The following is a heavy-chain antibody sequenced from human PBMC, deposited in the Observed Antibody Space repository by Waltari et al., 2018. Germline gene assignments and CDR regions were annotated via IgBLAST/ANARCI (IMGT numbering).Heavy chain of an antibody. CDR1: GFTFSSYS. D-gene: IGHD5-12*01. CDR2: ISSSSSYI. J-gene: IGHJ4*02. V-gene: IGHV3-21*01. Sequence: EVQLVESGGGLVKPGGSLRLSCAASGFTFSSYSMNWVRRAAGKGLEWVSSISSSSSYIYYADSVKGRFTISRDNAKNSLYLQMNSLRAEDTAVYYCARASRRDGYKADYWGQGTLVTVSS. CDR3: ARASRRDGYKADY.